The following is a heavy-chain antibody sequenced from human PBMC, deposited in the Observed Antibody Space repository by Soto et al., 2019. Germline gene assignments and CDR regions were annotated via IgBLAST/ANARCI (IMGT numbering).Heavy chain of an antibody. V-gene: IGHV3-48*02. Sequence: EVRLMESGGGLVQPGGSLRLSCAASGFSFSTYNMDWVRQAPGKGPEWIAYISTTSFTIYYADSVKGSFTISRDNDRNSLYLEMNSLRDEDTAVYYCARARCYDGTCYSPSDSWGQGTLVTVSS. CDR3: ARARCYDGTCYSPSDS. J-gene: IGHJ5*01. D-gene: IGHD2-15*01. CDR1: GFSFSTYN. CDR2: ISTTSFTI.